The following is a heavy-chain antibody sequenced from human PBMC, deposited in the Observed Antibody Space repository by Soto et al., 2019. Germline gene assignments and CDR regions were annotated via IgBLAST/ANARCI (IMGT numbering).Heavy chain of an antibody. Sequence: GASVKVSCKASGGSFSSYSISWVRQAAAQGLEWMGRIIPILGIANFAQKFQGRVTITADTSTSTAYMELSSLRSEDTAVYYCARDPHDDYYDTSDYPEYWGQGTLVTVS. J-gene: IGHJ4*02. CDR3: ARDPHDDYYDTSDYPEY. CDR1: GGSFSSYS. CDR2: IIPILGIA. D-gene: IGHD3-22*01. V-gene: IGHV1-69*04.